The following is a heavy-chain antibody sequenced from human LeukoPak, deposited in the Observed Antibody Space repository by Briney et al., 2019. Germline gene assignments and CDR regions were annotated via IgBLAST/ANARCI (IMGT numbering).Heavy chain of an antibody. CDR2: VSSSGGST. V-gene: IGHV3-23*01. Sequence: GGSLRLSCAASGFTFSSYAMSWVRQAPGKGVVCVSAVSSSGGSTNYADYVKGQFTISRDNSKNTVYLHMNNLRAEDTAVYYCAKEGRKTGNTYGYEFDSWGQGTLVTVSS. CDR1: GFTFSSYA. CDR3: AKEGRKTGNTYGYEFDS. D-gene: IGHD5-18*01. J-gene: IGHJ4*02.